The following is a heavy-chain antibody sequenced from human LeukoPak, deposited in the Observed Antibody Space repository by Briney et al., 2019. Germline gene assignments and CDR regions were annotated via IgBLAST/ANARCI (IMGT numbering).Heavy chain of an antibody. J-gene: IGHJ3*02. CDR2: IYPGDSDT. CDR3: ARPLVGATDAFDI. CDR1: GXSFTSYC. D-gene: IGHD1-26*01. Sequence: GESLKISFKGSGXSFTSYCIGWVRQMPGKGLEWMGIIYPGDSDTRYSTSFQGQVTISADKSISTAYLQWSSLKASDTAMYYCARPLVGATDAFDIWGQGTMVTVSS. V-gene: IGHV5-51*01.